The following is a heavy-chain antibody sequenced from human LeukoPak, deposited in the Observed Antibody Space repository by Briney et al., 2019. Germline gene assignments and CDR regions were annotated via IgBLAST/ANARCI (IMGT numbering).Heavy chain of an antibody. CDR2: IYYSGST. Sequence: SETLSLTCTVSGGSISSSSYYWGWIRQPPGKGLEWIGSIYYSGSTYYNPSLKIRVTISVDTSKNQFSLKLSSVTAADTAVYYCARGELEWLRFSPHFDYWGQGTLVTVSS. D-gene: IGHD5-12*01. CDR3: ARGELEWLRFSPHFDY. V-gene: IGHV4-39*01. CDR1: GGSISSSSYY. J-gene: IGHJ4*02.